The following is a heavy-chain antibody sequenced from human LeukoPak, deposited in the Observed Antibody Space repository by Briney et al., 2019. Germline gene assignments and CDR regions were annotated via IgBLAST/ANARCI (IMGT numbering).Heavy chain of an antibody. CDR3: ARDRPYSQWFAP. Sequence: PSETLSLTCSGSGGSISNYNWSWIRQSAGKGLEWIGRIYNSGSTNYNPSLKSRVTMSVDTSKEQFYLKMSSMTAADTAVYYCARDRPYSQWFAPWGQGTLVIVSS. CDR2: IYNSGST. CDR1: GGSISNYN. V-gene: IGHV4-4*07. D-gene: IGHD2-15*01. J-gene: IGHJ5*02.